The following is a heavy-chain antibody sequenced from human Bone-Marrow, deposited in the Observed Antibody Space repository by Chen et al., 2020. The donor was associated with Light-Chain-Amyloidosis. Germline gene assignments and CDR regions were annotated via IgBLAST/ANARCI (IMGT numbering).Heavy chain of an antibody. Sequence: QVQLVESGGGVVQPGKSLRLSCAASGFTFRTYGMHWVRQAPGKGLEGVALISYDGNNQYYSDSVKGRFTISRDNSKNTVYLQMNSLRLEDTALYYCAKDLQTYGDYDYYYYGLDVWGQGTAVTVSS. CDR1: GFTFRTYG. J-gene: IGHJ6*02. D-gene: IGHD4-17*01. V-gene: IGHV3-30*18. CDR2: ISYDGNNQ. CDR3: AKDLQTYGDYDYYYYGLDV.